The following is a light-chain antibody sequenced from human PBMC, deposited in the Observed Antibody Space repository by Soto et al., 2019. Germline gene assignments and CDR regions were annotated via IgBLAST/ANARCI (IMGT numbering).Light chain of an antibody. CDR1: QTISSN. CDR3: YQYNNWPPLT. J-gene: IGKJ4*01. CDR2: AAS. V-gene: IGKV3-15*01. Sequence: EVLMTQSPATLSVSPGERATLSCRASQTISSNLAWFQQKPGQAPRLLIYAASTRATGIPARFSGSGSGTEFNLTISSLQSEDFAVYYCYQYNNWPPLTFGGGTKVEI.